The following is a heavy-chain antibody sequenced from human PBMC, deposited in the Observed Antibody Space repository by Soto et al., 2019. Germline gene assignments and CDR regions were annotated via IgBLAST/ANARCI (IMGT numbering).Heavy chain of an antibody. Sequence: EVQLLESGGGLVQPGGSLRLSCAASGLTFSSYAMSCVRQAPGKGLEWVSAISGSGGSTYYADAVKGRFTISRDNSKNTLYLQMNSLRAEDTAVYYCALREMGCSGGSCYALHYYYYYMDVWGKGTTVTVSS. V-gene: IGHV3-23*01. CDR2: ISGSGGST. CDR3: ALREMGCSGGSCYALHYYYYYMDV. D-gene: IGHD2-15*01. J-gene: IGHJ6*03. CDR1: GLTFSSYA.